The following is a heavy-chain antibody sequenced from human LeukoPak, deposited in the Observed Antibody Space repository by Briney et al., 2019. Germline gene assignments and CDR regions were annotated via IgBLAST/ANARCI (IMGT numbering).Heavy chain of an antibody. J-gene: IGHJ5*02. Sequence: ASVKVSCKASRDTFNKYSISWLRQAPGQGLEWMGWINPNSGGTNYAQKFQGRVTMTRDTSISTAYMELSRLRSDDTAVYYCAREGGYQLLEDNWFDPWGQGTLVTVSS. CDR2: INPNSGGT. D-gene: IGHD2-2*01. V-gene: IGHV1-2*02. CDR1: RDTFNKYS. CDR3: AREGGYQLLEDNWFDP.